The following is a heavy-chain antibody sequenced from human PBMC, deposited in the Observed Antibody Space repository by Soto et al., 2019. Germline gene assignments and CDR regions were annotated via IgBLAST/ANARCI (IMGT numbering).Heavy chain of an antibody. CDR1: GGSISSYY. CDR2: IYYSGGT. CDR3: ARGYYYGSGENWFDP. V-gene: IGHV4-59*01. D-gene: IGHD3-10*01. J-gene: IGHJ5*02. Sequence: SETLSLTCTVSGGSISSYYWSWIRQPPGKGLEWIGYIYYSGGTNYNPSLKSRVTISVDTSKNQFSLKLSSVTAADTAVYYCARGYYYGSGENWFDPWGQGTLVTAPQ.